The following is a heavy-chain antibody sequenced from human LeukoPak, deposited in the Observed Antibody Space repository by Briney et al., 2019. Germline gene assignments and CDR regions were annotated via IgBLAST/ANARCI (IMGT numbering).Heavy chain of an antibody. Sequence: GGSLKISCKGSGYSFNSYWIGWVRQRPGKGLEWMVIIYPGDSDIRYSPSFQGQVTISADKSIKTVYLQWNSLKASDTAIYYCVRQGFTSASGWDWGQGTLVTVSP. CDR1: GYSFNSYW. CDR3: VRQGFTSASGWD. J-gene: IGHJ4*02. CDR2: IYPGDSDI. V-gene: IGHV5-51*01. D-gene: IGHD3-10*01.